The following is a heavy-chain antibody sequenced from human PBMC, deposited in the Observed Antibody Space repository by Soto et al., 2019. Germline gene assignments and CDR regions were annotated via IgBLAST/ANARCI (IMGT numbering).Heavy chain of an antibody. CDR1: VFPFGANA. Sequence: GGSLRLSCVVSVFPFGANAMSWVRQAPGKGLEWVSGLSNTGRRTSYADSVKGRFNISRDNSENAVYLQMNSLRVEDTAVYYCATEMGATQGPFDNWGQGTLVTVSS. CDR3: ATEMGATQGPFDN. J-gene: IGHJ4*02. CDR2: LSNTGRRT. V-gene: IGHV3-23*01. D-gene: IGHD1-26*01.